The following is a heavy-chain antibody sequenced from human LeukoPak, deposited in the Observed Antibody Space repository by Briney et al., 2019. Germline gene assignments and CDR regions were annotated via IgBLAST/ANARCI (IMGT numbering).Heavy chain of an antibody. CDR2: ISYDGSNK. J-gene: IGHJ4*02. CDR3: AKDRGYFDY. V-gene: IGHV3-30*18. Sequence: GGSLRLSCAASGFTFSSYGMHWVRQALGKGLEWVAVISYDGSNKYYADSVKGRFTISRDNSKNTLYLQMNSLRAEDTAVYYCAKDRGYFDYWGQGTLVTVSS. CDR1: GFTFSSYG.